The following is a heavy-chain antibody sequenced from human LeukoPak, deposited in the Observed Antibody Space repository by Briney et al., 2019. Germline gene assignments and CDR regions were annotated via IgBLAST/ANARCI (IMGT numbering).Heavy chain of an antibody. D-gene: IGHD2-15*01. CDR1: GFTFSSYS. V-gene: IGHV3-48*01. Sequence: GGSLRLSCAASGFTFSSYSMNWVRQAPGKGLEWVSYISSSSSTIYYADSVKGRFTISRDNAKNSLYLQMNSLRAEDTAVYYCARDGEYCSAGCTSHSYSYGLDVWGQGTTVTVSS. CDR2: ISSSSSTI. CDR3: ARDGEYCSAGCTSHSYSYGLDV. J-gene: IGHJ6*02.